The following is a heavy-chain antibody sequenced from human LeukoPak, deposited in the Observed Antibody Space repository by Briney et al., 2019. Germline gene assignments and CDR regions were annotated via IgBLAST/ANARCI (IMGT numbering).Heavy chain of an antibody. CDR2: INSDGINT. D-gene: IGHD1-14*01. V-gene: IGHV3-74*01. CDR1: GFTFSNYW. J-gene: IGHJ3*02. Sequence: GGSLRLSCAASGFTFSNYWMHWVRQAPGKGLVWVSRINSDGINTSYADSVKGRFTISRDNAKNSLYLQMNSLRAEDTAVYYCARSITGTRRGAFDIWGQGTMVTVSS. CDR3: ARSITGTRRGAFDI.